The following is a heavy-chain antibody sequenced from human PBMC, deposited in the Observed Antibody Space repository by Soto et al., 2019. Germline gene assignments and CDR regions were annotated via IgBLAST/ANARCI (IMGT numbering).Heavy chain of an antibody. CDR1: SDSISSYY. CDR3: ARGTSWQLPFDY. J-gene: IGHJ4*02. V-gene: IGHV4-59*01. D-gene: IGHD6-13*01. Sequence: ASETLSLTCTVSSDSISSYYWSWIRQPPGEGLEWIGYISYSGSTDYNPSLKSRVTISGDTSKNQFSLKVSSVTAADTAVYYCARGTSWQLPFDYWGQGTLVTVSS. CDR2: ISYSGST.